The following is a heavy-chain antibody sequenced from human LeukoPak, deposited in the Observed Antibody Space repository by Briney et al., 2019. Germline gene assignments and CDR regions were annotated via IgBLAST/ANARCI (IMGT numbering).Heavy chain of an antibody. CDR3: ARDLSGGVYHFYYYYGMDV. V-gene: IGHV3-33*01. Sequence: PGGSLRLSCAASGFTFSSYGMHWVRQAPGKGLEWVAVIWYDGSNKYYADSVKGRFTISRDNSKNTLYLQMNSLRVEDTAVYYCARDLSGGVYHFYYYYGMDVWGKGTTVTVSS. CDR1: GFTFSSYG. D-gene: IGHD5/OR15-5a*01. J-gene: IGHJ6*04. CDR2: IWYDGSNK.